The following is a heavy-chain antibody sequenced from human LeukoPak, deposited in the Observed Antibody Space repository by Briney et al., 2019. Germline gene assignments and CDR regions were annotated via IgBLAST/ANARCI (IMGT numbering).Heavy chain of an antibody. CDR1: GFTFSSYS. D-gene: IGHD2-15*01. Sequence: GGSLRLSCAASGFTFSSYSMNWVRQAPGKGLEWVSYISSSSRTIYYADSVKGRFTISRDNAENSLYLQMNSLRDEDTAVYYCARCSGGSCPFWFDPWGQGTLVTVSS. V-gene: IGHV3-48*02. CDR3: ARCSGGSCPFWFDP. CDR2: ISSSSRTI. J-gene: IGHJ5*02.